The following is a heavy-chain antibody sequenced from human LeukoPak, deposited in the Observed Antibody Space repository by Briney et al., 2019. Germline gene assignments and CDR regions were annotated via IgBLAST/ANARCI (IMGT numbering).Heavy chain of an antibody. Sequence: PSETLSLTCAVYGGSFSAYYWSWIRQPPGKGLQWIGEINHSGSTNYNPSLKSRVTISVDTSKNQFSLKLSSVTAADTAVYYCARGQGGIAAAGKFGLDYWGQGTLVTVSS. CDR1: GGSFSAYY. V-gene: IGHV4-34*01. CDR2: INHSGST. J-gene: IGHJ4*02. D-gene: IGHD6-13*01. CDR3: ARGQGGIAAAGKFGLDY.